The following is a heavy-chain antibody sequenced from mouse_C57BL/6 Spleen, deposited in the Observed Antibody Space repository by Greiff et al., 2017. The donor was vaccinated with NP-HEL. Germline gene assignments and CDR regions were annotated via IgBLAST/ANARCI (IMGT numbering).Heavy chain of an antibody. D-gene: IGHD1-1*01. J-gene: IGHJ2*01. CDR1: GYTFTSYW. V-gene: IGHV1-7*01. CDR3: ASAFTTVVAYYFDY. CDR2: INPSSGYT. Sequence: VQLQQSGAELAKPGASVKLSCKASGYTFTSYWMHWVKQRPGQGLEWIGYINPSSGYTKYNQKFKDKATLTADKYSSTAYMQLSSLTYEDSAVYYCASAFTTVVAYYFDYWGQGTTLTVSS.